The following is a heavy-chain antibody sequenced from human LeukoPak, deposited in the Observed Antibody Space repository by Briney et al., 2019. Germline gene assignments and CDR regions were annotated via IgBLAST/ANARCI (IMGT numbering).Heavy chain of an antibody. J-gene: IGHJ3*02. V-gene: IGHV3-21*01. CDR2: ISTSSSYI. CDR1: GFTFSSYS. D-gene: IGHD3-10*01. CDR3: AREDTRGLYGDAFDI. Sequence: GGSLRLYCAASGFTFSSYSMNWVRQAPGKGLEWVSFISTSSSYIYYADSVKGRFTISRDNAKNTLYLQMNSLRAEDTAVYYCAREDTRGLYGDAFDIWGQGTMVTVSS.